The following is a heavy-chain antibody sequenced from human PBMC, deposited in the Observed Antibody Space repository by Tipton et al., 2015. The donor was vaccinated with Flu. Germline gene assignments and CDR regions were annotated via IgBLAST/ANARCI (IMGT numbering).Heavy chain of an antibody. CDR2: IYYSGST. V-gene: IGHV4-59*01. Sequence: TLSLTCTVSGGSISGYYWTWIRQPPGKGLEWLGYIYYSGSTNYNPSLKSRVTISVDTSKNQFSLKLRSVTAVDTAVYYCATEYRGGGNRYYFDDWGQGTLVTVSS. J-gene: IGHJ4*02. CDR1: GGSISGYY. D-gene: IGHD4-23*01. CDR3: ATEYRGGGNRYYFDD.